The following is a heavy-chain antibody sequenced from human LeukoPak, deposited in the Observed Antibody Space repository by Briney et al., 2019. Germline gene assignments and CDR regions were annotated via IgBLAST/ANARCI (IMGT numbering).Heavy chain of an antibody. J-gene: IGHJ4*02. CDR1: RFTFSSYG. CDR3: AKDIGSYYDY. D-gene: IGHD3-10*01. Sequence: GGSLRLSCAASRFTFSSYGMHWVRQAPGKGLEWVAYIQYDGSNEQYADSVKGRFSISRDSSKNILYLQMNSLKAEDTAVYYCAKDIGSYYDYWGQGTLVTVSS. V-gene: IGHV3-30*02. CDR2: IQYDGSNE.